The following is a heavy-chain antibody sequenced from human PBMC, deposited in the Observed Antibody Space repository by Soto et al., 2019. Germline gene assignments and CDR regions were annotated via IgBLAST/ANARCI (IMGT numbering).Heavy chain of an antibody. D-gene: IGHD2-21*02. Sequence: QVRLQESGPGLVKPSETLSLTCTVSSGSISSYYWRWIRQPPGKGLEWIGYMYNTGSTIYNPSLKSRVTISVDTSKNQFSLKLNSVTAADTAVYYCARDLWGYCGADCYPLDVWGQGTTVTVSS. CDR3: ARDLWGYCGADCYPLDV. CDR2: MYNTGST. J-gene: IGHJ6*02. V-gene: IGHV4-59*01. CDR1: SGSISSYY.